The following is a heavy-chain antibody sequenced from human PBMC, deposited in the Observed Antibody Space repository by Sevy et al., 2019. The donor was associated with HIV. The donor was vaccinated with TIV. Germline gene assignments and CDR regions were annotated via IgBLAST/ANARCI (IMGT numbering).Heavy chain of an antibody. Sequence: GGSLRLSCVASGFSFSLYAMSWVRQAPGKGLEWVSAISGGGGSTYYAPSVKGRFTISRDTSKNTLSLQMTSLRAEDTAVYYCAKEGTWYGRDYFDYWGQGTLVTVSS. CDR2: ISGGGGST. CDR1: GFSFSLYA. CDR3: AKEGTWYGRDYFDY. V-gene: IGHV3-23*01. J-gene: IGHJ4*02. D-gene: IGHD6-13*01.